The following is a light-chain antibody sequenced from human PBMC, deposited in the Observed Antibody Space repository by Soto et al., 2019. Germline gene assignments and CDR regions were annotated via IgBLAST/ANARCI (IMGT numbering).Light chain of an antibody. CDR2: STD. Sequence: QAVVTQEPSLTVSPRGTVTLACASSTGTVTSGHYPNWLQQKPGQAPRALIYSTDTRHSWTPARFSGSLLGGKAALTLSGVQPEDETDYYCLLYYGGAVVFGGGTKLNVL. CDR3: LLYYGGAVV. V-gene: IGLV7-43*01. CDR1: TGTVTSGHY. J-gene: IGLJ2*01.